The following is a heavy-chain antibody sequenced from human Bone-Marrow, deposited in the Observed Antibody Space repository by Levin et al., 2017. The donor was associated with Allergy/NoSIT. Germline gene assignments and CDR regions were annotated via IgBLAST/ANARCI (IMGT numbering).Heavy chain of an antibody. CDR1: GFTFSSYG. D-gene: IGHD1-7*01. J-gene: IGHJ4*02. CDR3: ARDWGYSNYYFDY. CDR2: IWYDGSNK. Sequence: GESLKISCAASGFTFSSYGMHWVRQAPGKGLEWVAVIWYDGSNKYYADSVKGRFTISRDNSKNTLYLQMNSLRAEDTAVYYCARDWGYSNYYFDYWGQGTLVTVSS. V-gene: IGHV3-33*01.